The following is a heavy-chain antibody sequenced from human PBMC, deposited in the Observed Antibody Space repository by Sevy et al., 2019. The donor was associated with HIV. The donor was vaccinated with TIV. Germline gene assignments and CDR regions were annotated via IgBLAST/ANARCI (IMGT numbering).Heavy chain of an antibody. J-gene: IGHJ4*02. D-gene: IGHD2-2*01. Sequence: GGSLRLSCAASGFTFSDYYMNWVRQAPGKGLEWVSSISGRSSYIHYADSVRGRCTISRDNAKNSLYLQMNSLRADDTAVYFCARDGGCSSTSCLLYFDSWGQGALVTVSS. CDR1: GFTFSDYY. CDR2: ISGRSSYI. V-gene: IGHV3-21*06. CDR3: ARDGGCSSTSCLLYFDS.